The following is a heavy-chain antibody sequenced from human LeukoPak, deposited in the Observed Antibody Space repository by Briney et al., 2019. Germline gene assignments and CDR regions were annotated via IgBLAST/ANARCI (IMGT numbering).Heavy chain of an antibody. J-gene: IGHJ4*02. CDR1: GFTFSSYA. CDR2: ISGSGGST. D-gene: IGHD2-2*01. Sequence: PGGSLRLSCAASGFTFSSYAMSWVRQAPGKGLEWVSAISGSGGSTYYADSVKGRFTISRDNSKNTLYLQMNSLRAEDTAVYYCAREYCSSSRCHGDYYFDYWGQGTLVTVSS. V-gene: IGHV3-23*01. CDR3: AREYCSSSRCHGDYYFDY.